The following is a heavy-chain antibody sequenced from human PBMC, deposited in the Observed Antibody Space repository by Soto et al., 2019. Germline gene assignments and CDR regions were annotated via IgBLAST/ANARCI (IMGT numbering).Heavy chain of an antibody. CDR2: IYPGDSDT. CDR1: GYSFTSYW. Sequence: PGEPVKISSXGSGYSFTSYWIRWISKIPGKGLEWMGIIYPGDSDTRYSPSFQGQVTISADKSISTAYLQWSSLKASDTAMYYCPSSSGYDPYYYYYGMDVWGQGTTVSVSS. CDR3: PSSSGYDPYYYYYGMDV. J-gene: IGHJ6*02. D-gene: IGHD5-12*01. V-gene: IGHV5-51*01.